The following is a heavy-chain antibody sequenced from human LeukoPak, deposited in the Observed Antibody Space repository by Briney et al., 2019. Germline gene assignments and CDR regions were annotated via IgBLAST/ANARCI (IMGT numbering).Heavy chain of an antibody. CDR2: ISSSSSYI. J-gene: IGHJ6*03. D-gene: IGHD6-13*01. V-gene: IGHV3-21*01. CDR3: ARDVDGDSSSWFFHDVYYYYYYMDV. CDR1: GFTFSSYS. Sequence: GGSLRLSCAASGFTFSSYSMNWVRQAPGKGLEWVSSISSSSSYIYYADSVKGRFTISRDNAKNSLYLQMNSLRAEDTAVYYCARDVDGDSSSWFFHDVYYYYYYMDVWGKGTTVTISS.